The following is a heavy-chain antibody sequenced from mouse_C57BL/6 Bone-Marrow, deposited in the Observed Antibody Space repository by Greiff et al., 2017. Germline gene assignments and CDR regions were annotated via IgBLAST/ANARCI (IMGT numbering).Heavy chain of an antibody. V-gene: IGHV14-2*01. D-gene: IGHD2-1*01. J-gene: IGHJ4*01. CDR2: INPGSGGT. Sequence: EVQLQQSGAELVKPGASVKLSCTASGFNIKDYYMHWVQQRTEPGLEWIGVINPGSGGTNYNEKFKCKATLTADKSSSTAYMQLSSLTSEDSAVYFWARAVFYYGNYGGFMDDWGQGTSVTVSS. CDR1: GFNIKDYY. CDR3: ARAVFYYGNYGGFMDD.